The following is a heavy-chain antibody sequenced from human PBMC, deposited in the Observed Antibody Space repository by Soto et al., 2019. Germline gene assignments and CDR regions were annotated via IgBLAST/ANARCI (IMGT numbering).Heavy chain of an antibody. CDR1: GFTFTDYA. Sequence: EVQVLESGGGLVQPGGSLRLSCAASGFTFTDYAMNWVRQAPGKGLEWVSTISGSGANTYYADSVSGRFTISRDNSKNTLSLQMSSLRAEDTAVYYCAKDGKHSHGLVAAFEILGQGTVVTVS. CDR3: AKDGKHSHGLVAAFEI. D-gene: IGHD6-19*01. J-gene: IGHJ3*02. CDR2: ISGSGANT. V-gene: IGHV3-23*01.